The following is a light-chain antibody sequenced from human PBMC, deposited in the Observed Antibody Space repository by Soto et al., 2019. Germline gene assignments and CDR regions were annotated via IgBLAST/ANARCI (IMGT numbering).Light chain of an antibody. Sequence: AIQMTQSPSYLYASVGDRVTVTCRASQGIRSDLGWYQQKPGKAPKLLIYAASSLQSGVPSRFSGRGSGTDITLTINSLQPEDIATYFCLQDYKYPRTFGQGTKVEI. CDR1: QGIRSD. J-gene: IGKJ1*01. CDR2: AAS. V-gene: IGKV1-6*01. CDR3: LQDYKYPRT.